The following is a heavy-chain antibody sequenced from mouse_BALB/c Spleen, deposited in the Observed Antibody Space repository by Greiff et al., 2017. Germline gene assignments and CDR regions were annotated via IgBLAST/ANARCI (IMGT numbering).Heavy chain of an antibody. CDR1: GYSFTGYF. V-gene: IGHV1-20*01. Sequence: EVQLQQSGPELVKPGASVKISCKASGYSFTGYFMNWVMQSHGKSLEWIGRINPNNGGTIYNQKFKGKATLTVDKSSSTAYMELRSLTSEDTAVYYCARSWRSYAMDYWGQGTSVTVSS. CDR2: INPNNGGT. J-gene: IGHJ4*01. CDR3: ARSWRSYAMDY.